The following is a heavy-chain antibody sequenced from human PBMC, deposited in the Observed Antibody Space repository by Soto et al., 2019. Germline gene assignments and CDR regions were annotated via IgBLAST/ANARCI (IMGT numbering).Heavy chain of an antibody. CDR1: GYRIRGCY. J-gene: IGHJ5*02. Sequence: GASVKVCCKASGYRIRGCYMHWVRQDPGQGLEWMGWINPNSGGTNYAQKLQGWVTMTRDTSISTAYMELSRLRSDDTAVYYCARESTTWVVRGVNNWFDPWGQGTLVTVSS. CDR2: INPNSGGT. D-gene: IGHD3-10*01. CDR3: ARESTTWVVRGVNNWFDP. V-gene: IGHV1-2*04.